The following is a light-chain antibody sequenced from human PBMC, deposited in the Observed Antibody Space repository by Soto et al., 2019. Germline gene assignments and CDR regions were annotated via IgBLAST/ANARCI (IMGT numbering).Light chain of an antibody. Sequence: QLVLTQPPSVSGAPGQRVTISCTGSSSNIGAGYDVHWYQQLPGTAPKLLIYGNSNRPSGVPDRFSGSKSGTSASLAITGLQAEDEADYYCSSFTTSRFYVFGPGTKLTVL. V-gene: IGLV1-40*01. CDR1: SSNIGAGYD. CDR3: SSFTTSRFYV. J-gene: IGLJ1*01. CDR2: GNS.